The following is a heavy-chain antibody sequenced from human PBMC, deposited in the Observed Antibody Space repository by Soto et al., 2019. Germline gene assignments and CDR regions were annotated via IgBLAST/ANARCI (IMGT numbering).Heavy chain of an antibody. CDR2: ISTSGTTI. Sequence: QGQLVESGGGLVKPGGSLRLSCAASGFIFSDYYMTWIRQAPGKGLEWVSYISTSGTTISYADSVKGRFTISRDDAKNSLYLQMNSLRTEDTAVYYCARAGGSGWSLDYWGQGTLVTVSS. J-gene: IGHJ4*02. CDR1: GFIFSDYY. D-gene: IGHD6-19*01. CDR3: ARAGGSGWSLDY. V-gene: IGHV3-11*01.